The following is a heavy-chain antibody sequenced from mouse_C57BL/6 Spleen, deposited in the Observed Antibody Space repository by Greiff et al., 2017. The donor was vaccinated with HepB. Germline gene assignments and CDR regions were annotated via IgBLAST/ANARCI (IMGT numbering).Heavy chain of an antibody. CDR1: GFTFSDYY. D-gene: IGHD2-14*01. V-gene: IGHV5-12*01. CDR2: ISNGGGST. Sequence: EVQVVESGGGLVQPGGSLKLSCAASGFTFSDYYMYWVRQTPEKRLEWVAYISNGGGSTYYPDTVKGRFTISRDNAKNTLYLQMSRLKSEDTAMYYCARHEGRRSFAYWGQGTLVTVSA. CDR3: ARHEGRRSFAY. J-gene: IGHJ3*01.